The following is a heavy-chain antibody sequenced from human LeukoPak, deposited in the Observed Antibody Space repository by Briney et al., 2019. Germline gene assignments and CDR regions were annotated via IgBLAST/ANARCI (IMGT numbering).Heavy chain of an antibody. V-gene: IGHV1-46*01. Sequence: GASVKVSCKASGYTFTSYYMHWVRQAPGQGLEWMGIINPSGGSTSYAQKFQGRVTMTRDTSTSTVYMELSSLRSEDTAVYYCARDLKRGYSSGRYSWGTGSSNDYWSQGTLVTVSS. CDR2: INPSGGST. CDR3: ARDLKRGYSSGRYSWGTGSSNDY. CDR1: GYTFTSYY. D-gene: IGHD6-19*01. J-gene: IGHJ4*02.